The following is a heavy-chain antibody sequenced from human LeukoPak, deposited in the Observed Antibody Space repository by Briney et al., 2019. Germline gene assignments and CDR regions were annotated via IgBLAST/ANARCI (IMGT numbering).Heavy chain of an antibody. CDR2: MQYTGNS. Sequence: PSETLSLICTVSGGSISIYYWNWIRKTPGKGLEWIGVMQYTGNSKYNPSLKSRVTMLVDPSNNQFSLKQTSVTASDTAVYYCARDAEHSYGRYFAYWGQGILVTVSS. D-gene: IGHD5-18*01. V-gene: IGHV4-59*01. J-gene: IGHJ4*02. CDR3: ARDAEHSYGRYFAY. CDR1: GGSISIYY.